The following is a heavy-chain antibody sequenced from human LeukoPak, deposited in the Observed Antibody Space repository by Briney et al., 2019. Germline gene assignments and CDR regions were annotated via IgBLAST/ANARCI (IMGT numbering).Heavy chain of an antibody. Sequence: PSETLSLTCTVSGGSVSSGSYYWSWIRQPPGKGLEWIGYIYYSGSTNYNPSLKSRVTISVDTSKNQFSLKLSSVTAADTAVYYCARTIYYDSSGYYYWDNENFDYWGQGTLVTVSS. CDR3: ARTIYYDSSGYYYWDNENFDY. CDR2: IYYSGST. D-gene: IGHD3-22*01. V-gene: IGHV4-61*01. J-gene: IGHJ4*02. CDR1: GGSVSSGSYY.